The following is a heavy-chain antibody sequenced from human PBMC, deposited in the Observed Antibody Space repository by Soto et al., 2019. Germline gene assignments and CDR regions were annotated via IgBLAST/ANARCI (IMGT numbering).Heavy chain of an antibody. D-gene: IGHD6-19*01. CDR1: GFTFSSYA. J-gene: IGHJ4*02. CDR3: AKELQYSSGWSLVDY. V-gene: IGHV3-23*01. CDR2: ISGSGVST. Sequence: EVQLLESGGGLVQPGGSLRLSCAASGFTFSSYAMSWVRQAPGKGLEWVSGISGSGVSTYYADSVKGRFTISRDNSKNTLNLQMNSLRAEDTAVYYCAKELQYSSGWSLVDYWGQGTLVTVSS.